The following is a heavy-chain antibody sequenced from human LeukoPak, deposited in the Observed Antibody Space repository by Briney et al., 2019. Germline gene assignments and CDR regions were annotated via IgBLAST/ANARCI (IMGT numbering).Heavy chain of an antibody. Sequence: PSETLSLTCTVSGGSISSSDYYWGWVRQPPGKGLEWIGSIDYSGNTYYKPSLKSRVTISVDTSKNQFSLKVSSVTAADTAVYYCASGPILTQTRQRNWFDPWGQGTLVTVSS. J-gene: IGHJ5*02. V-gene: IGHV4-39*07. CDR1: GGSISSSDYY. CDR3: ASGPILTQTRQRNWFDP. D-gene: IGHD3-9*01. CDR2: IDYSGNT.